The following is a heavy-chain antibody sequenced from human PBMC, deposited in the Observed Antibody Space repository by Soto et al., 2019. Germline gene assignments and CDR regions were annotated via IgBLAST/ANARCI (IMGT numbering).Heavy chain of an antibody. V-gene: IGHV3-66*01. Sequence: GGSLRLSCAASGFTVSSNYMSWVRQAPGKGLEWVSVIYSGGSTYYADSVKGGFTISRDNSKNTLYLQMNSLRAEDTAVDYCARESNRYYDTIKAPADYYYYYMDVWGKGTTVTVSS. CDR3: ARESNRYYDTIKAPADYYYYYMDV. J-gene: IGHJ6*03. D-gene: IGHD3-9*01. CDR1: GFTVSSNY. CDR2: IYSGGST.